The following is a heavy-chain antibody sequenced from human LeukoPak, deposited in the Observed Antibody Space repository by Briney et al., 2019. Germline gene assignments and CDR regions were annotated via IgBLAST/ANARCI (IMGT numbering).Heavy chain of an antibody. V-gene: IGHV1-2*02. J-gene: IGHJ5*02. CDR3: ARDPRSYYYDSSGPSWFDP. D-gene: IGHD3-22*01. CDR1: GYTFTGYY. CDR2: INPNSGGT. Sequence: ASVKVSCKASGYTFTGYYMHWVRQAPGQGLEWMGWINPNSGGTNYAQKFQGRVTMTRDTSISTAYMELSRPRSDDTAVYYCARDPRSYYYDSSGPSWFDPWGQGTLVTVSS.